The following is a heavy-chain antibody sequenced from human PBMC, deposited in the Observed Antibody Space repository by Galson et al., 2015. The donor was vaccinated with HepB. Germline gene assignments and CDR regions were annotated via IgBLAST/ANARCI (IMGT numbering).Heavy chain of an antibody. CDR3: TREGDCSGTSCYPA. J-gene: IGHJ4*02. Sequence: SLRLSCAASGVTFGDFGMSWFRLAPGKGLEWVGFHSCKAYGGSSDYAATVKGRFLISSDDSRIIAYLQMHSLKTEDTAVYYCTREGDCSGTSCYPAWGQGTLVTVSS. CDR1: GVTFGDFG. CDR2: HSCKAYGGSS. D-gene: IGHD2-2*01. V-gene: IGHV3-49*03.